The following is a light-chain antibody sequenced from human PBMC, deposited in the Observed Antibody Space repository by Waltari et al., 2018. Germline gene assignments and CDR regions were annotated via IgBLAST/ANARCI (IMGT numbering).Light chain of an antibody. CDR2: KAS. J-gene: IGKJ2*01. CDR3: QQYNSYSYT. CDR1: QSISSW. Sequence: DIQMTQSPSTLSASVGDRVPITCLASQSISSWLAWYQQKPGKAPKLLIYKASSLESGVPSRFSGSGSGTEFTLTISSLQPDDFATYYCQQYNSYSYTFGQGTKLEIK. V-gene: IGKV1-5*03.